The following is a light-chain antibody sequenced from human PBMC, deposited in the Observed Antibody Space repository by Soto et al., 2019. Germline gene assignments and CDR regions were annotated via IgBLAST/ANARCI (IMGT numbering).Light chain of an antibody. Sequence: DIQMTQSPSTLSASVGDRVNITCRASQSTSTWLAWYQQRPGKTPKLLISEASKLESGVPSRFSGSGSGTEFTLTISSLQPDDFATYYCQQYITYPYAFGQGTKVEIK. V-gene: IGKV1-5*03. J-gene: IGKJ1*01. CDR1: QSTSTW. CDR3: QQYITYPYA. CDR2: EAS.